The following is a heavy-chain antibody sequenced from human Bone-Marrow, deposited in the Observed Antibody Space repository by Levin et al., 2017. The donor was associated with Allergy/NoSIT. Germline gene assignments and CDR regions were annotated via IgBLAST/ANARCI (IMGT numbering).Heavy chain of an antibody. Sequence: SETLSLTCSVSGASITHYYWNWIRQSPGKGLEWIGYVSFSGISNNNPSFRGRVAISVNRSRNQFSLKLNSVTAADTAVYYCARQENTAFGGVIAWGPKDVSSGGLDTWGQGTVVIVSS. CDR3: ARQENTAFGGVIAWGPKDVSSGGLDT. J-gene: IGHJ3*02. CDR2: VSFSGIS. D-gene: IGHD3-16*01. V-gene: IGHV4-59*08. CDR1: GASITHYY.